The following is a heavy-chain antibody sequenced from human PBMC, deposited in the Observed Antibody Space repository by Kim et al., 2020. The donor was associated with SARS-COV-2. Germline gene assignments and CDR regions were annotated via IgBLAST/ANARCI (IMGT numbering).Heavy chain of an antibody. V-gene: IGHV4-39*01. Sequence: SETLSLTCTVSGGSISSSSYYWGWLRQPPGKGLDWTGSIHYSGSIYYKPSLKSRATISVGTSKNQFALKLSSVTAGGTSVYYCARHSRIVVVPAAILVWGLRTLVTVSS. CDR1: GGSISSSSYY. D-gene: IGHD2-2*01. CDR3: ARHSRIVVVPAAILV. J-gene: IGHJ4*02. CDR2: IHYSGSI.